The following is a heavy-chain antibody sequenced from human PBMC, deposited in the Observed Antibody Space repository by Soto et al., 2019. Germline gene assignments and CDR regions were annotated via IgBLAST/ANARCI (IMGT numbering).Heavy chain of an antibody. J-gene: IGHJ4*02. CDR2: ISSSSSYI. CDR1: GFTFSSYS. D-gene: IGHD3-16*02. CDR3: ARVGLANGNRYFDY. Sequence: EVQLVESGGGLVKPGGSLRLSCAASGFTFSSYSMNWVRQAPGKGLEWVSSISSSSSYIYYADSVKGRFTISRDNAKNSLYLQMNSLRAEDTAVYYCARVGLANGNRYFDYWGQGTLVTVSS. V-gene: IGHV3-21*01.